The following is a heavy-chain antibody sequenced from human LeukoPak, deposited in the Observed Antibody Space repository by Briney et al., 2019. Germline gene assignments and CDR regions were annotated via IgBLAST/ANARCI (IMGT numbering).Heavy chain of an antibody. V-gene: IGHV4-4*07. J-gene: IGHJ4*02. Sequence: SETLSLTCTVSGGSISSYYWSWVRQPAGMGLEWIGRIFTSGSTNYNPSLKSRVSMSVDTSKNQFSLKLSSVTAADTAVYYCARDRDSGSSSNRFFFDYWGQGTLVTVSS. CDR1: GGSISSYY. CDR2: IFTSGST. D-gene: IGHD1-26*01. CDR3: ARDRDSGSSSNRFFFDY.